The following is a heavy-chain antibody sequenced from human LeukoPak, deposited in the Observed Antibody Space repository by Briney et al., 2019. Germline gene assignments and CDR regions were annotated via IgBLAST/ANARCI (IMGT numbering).Heavy chain of an antibody. CDR2: ISSRTSDT. J-gene: IGHJ4*02. Sequence: GGSLRLSCAASGFTFSDYYMSWIRQAPGKGLEWVSYISSRTSDTNYVDSVKGRFTISRDNAKNSLYMHMNSLRAEDTAVYYCTRVGSSGSVDYWGREPWSPSPQ. CDR3: TRVGSSGSVDY. V-gene: IGHV3-11*06. CDR1: GFTFSDYY. D-gene: IGHD1-1*01.